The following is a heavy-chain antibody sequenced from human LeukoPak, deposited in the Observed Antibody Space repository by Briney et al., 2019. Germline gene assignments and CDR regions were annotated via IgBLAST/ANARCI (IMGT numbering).Heavy chain of an antibody. CDR2: IYHSGST. D-gene: IGHD3-22*01. Sequence: SQTLSLTCTVSGGSISSGGYYWSWIRQPPGKGLEWIGYIYHSGSTYYNPSLKSRVTISVDRSKNQFSLKLSSVTAADTAVYYCAKDQGGEDDSSRPGYFQHWGQGTLVTVSS. CDR3: AKDQGGEDDSSRPGYFQH. V-gene: IGHV4-30-2*01. J-gene: IGHJ1*01. CDR1: GGSISSGGYY.